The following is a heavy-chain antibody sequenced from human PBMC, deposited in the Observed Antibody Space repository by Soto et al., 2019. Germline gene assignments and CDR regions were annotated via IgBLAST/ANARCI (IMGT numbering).Heavy chain of an antibody. Sequence: QVQLVQSGDEVKKPGSSVKVSCKASGGTFSSYTISWVRQAPGQGLEWMGRIIPILGIANYAQKFQGRVTITADKSTSTAYMELSSLRSEDTAVYYCAARLLTGDRAVGGYFDLWGRGTLVTVSS. V-gene: IGHV1-69*02. J-gene: IGHJ2*01. CDR1: GGTFSSYT. D-gene: IGHD7-27*01. CDR3: AARLLTGDRAVGGYFDL. CDR2: IIPILGIA.